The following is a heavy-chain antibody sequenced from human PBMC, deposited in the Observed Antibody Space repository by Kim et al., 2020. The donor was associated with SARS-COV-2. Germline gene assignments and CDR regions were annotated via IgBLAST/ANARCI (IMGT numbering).Heavy chain of an antibody. CDR2: ISYNGIDE. CDR3: AKEGPIASVAPYFDL. J-gene: IGHJ4*02. CDR1: GFAFNNYA. D-gene: IGHD6-13*01. V-gene: IGHV3-30*18. Sequence: GGSLRLSCAASGFAFNNYAMHWVRQAPGKGLEWVAVISYNGIDEYYAESVKGRFTISRDNSKKTLFLQMNSLRHEDSAVYYCAKEGPIASVAPYFDLWGQGALVTVSS.